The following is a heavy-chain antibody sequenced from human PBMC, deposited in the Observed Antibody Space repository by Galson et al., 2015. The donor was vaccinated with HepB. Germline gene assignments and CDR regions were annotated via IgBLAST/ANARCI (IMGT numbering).Heavy chain of an antibody. CDR1: GFTFSSYS. V-gene: IGHV3-48*01. Sequence: SLRLSCAASGFTFSSYSMNWVRQAPGKGLEWVSYISSSSSTIYYADSVKGRFTISRDNAKNSLYLQMNSLRAEDTAVYYCARNFRPVPAVVAATRHSWFDPWGQGTLVTVSS. J-gene: IGHJ5*02. CDR3: ARNFRPVPAVVAATRHSWFDP. CDR2: ISSSSSTI. D-gene: IGHD2-15*01.